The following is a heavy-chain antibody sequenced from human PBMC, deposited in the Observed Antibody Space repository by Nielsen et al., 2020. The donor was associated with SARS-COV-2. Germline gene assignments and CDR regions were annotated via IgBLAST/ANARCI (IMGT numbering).Heavy chain of an antibody. CDR3: VRRSVVATPDFYNDMDV. D-gene: IGHD2-21*02. V-gene: IGHV6-1*01. Sequence: WIRQSPSRGLEWLGRTYYRSRWSNDFALSLKSRIIISPDTSKNQLSLQLNSVTPEDTAVYYCVRRSVVATPDFYNDMDVWGQGTAVTVSS. CDR2: TYYRSRWSN. J-gene: IGHJ6*02.